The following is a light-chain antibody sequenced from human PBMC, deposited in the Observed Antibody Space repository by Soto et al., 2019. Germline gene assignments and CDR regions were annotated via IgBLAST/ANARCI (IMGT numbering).Light chain of an antibody. CDR1: SSEVGGYNY. CDR2: EVS. Sequence: QSALTQPPSSSASFGQSVTISCTGTSSEVGGYNYVSWYQQHPGKAPKLMIYEVSERPSGVPDRFSGSKSGNTASLTVSGLQADDEADYYCSSYSGTNYHYVFGTGTKVTVL. CDR3: SSYSGTNYHYV. J-gene: IGLJ1*01. V-gene: IGLV2-8*01.